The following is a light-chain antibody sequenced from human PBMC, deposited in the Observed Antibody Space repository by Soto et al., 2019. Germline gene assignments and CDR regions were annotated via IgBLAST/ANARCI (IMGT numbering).Light chain of an antibody. V-gene: IGKV3-11*01. J-gene: IGKJ1*01. Sequence: EIVLTQSPSTLSXSXXXXXXXXXXXSQSVKTFLVWYQQRPGQAPRLLIYDASHRAAGIPARFSGSGSGTDFTLTISSLEPEDFAVYYCQQRSNWPPWTFGQGTKVDIK. CDR1: QSVKTF. CDR3: QQRSNWPPWT. CDR2: DAS.